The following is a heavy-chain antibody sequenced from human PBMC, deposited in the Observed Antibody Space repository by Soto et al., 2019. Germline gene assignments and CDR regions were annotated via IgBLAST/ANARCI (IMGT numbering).Heavy chain of an antibody. CDR2: ISAYNGNT. J-gene: IGHJ6*02. V-gene: IGHV1-18*04. CDR1: GYTFTSYG. D-gene: IGHD1-26*01. Sequence: ASVKVSCKASGYTFTSYGISWVRQAPGQGLEWMGWISAYNGNTNYAQKLQGRVTMTTDTSTSTAYMELRSLRSDDTAVYYCARDVVGANGGYYYYGMDVCGQGPTVTVSS. CDR3: ARDVVGANGGYYYYGMDV.